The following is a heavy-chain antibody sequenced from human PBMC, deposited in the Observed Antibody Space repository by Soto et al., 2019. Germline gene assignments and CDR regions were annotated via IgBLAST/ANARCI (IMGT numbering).Heavy chain of an antibody. CDR2: IYSGGNT. CDR1: GFTVSNNY. CDR3: ARDRDNIGYYTKSDY. Sequence: EVQLEESGGGLVQPGGSLRLSCAASGFTVSNNYMSWVRQAPGKGLEWVSVIYSGGNTYYADSVKGRFTISTDSPKNTLYLQMNSLRAEDTAVYYCARDRDNIGYYTKSDYWGQGTLVTVSS. J-gene: IGHJ4*02. D-gene: IGHD3-22*01. V-gene: IGHV3-66*01.